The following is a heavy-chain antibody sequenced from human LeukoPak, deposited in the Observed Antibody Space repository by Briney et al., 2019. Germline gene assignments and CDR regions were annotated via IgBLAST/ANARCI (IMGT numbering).Heavy chain of an antibody. CDR3: ALAAAATPIDY. J-gene: IGHJ4*02. Sequence: GGSLRLSCAASGFTFSSYAMHWVRQAPGKGLEWVAVISYDGSNKYYADSVKGRFTISRDNAKNSLYLQMSSLRAEDTAVYYCALAAAATPIDYWGQGTLVTVSS. CDR1: GFTFSSYA. V-gene: IGHV3-30-3*01. D-gene: IGHD6-13*01. CDR2: ISYDGSNK.